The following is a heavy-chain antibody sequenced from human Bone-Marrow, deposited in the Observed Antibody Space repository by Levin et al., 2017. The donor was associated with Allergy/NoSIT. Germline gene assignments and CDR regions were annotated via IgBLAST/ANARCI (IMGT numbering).Heavy chain of an antibody. CDR2: ISAGFGSST. CDR1: GFTFNDYA. V-gene: IGHV3-23*01. D-gene: IGHD2-2*01. J-gene: IGHJ6*02. CDR3: AKDICPSSSCWYGGMDV. Sequence: GESLKISCTGSGFTFNDYAMNWVRQAPGKGLEWVSVISAGFGSSTFYAYSVKGRFVISRDRSKNTLYLQMNSLRADDTAVYYCAKDICPSSSCWYGGMDVWGQGTTVTVSS.